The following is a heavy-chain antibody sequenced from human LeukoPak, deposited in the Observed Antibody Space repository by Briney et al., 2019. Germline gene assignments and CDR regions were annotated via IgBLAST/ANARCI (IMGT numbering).Heavy chain of an antibody. Sequence: GGSLRLSCAASGFTFSSYSMNWVRQAPGKGLEWVSSISSSSSYIYYADSVKGRFTISRDNAKNSLYLQMNSLRAEDTAVYYCARDGVGATTGYFQHWGQGTLVTVSS. D-gene: IGHD1-26*01. CDR2: ISSSSSYI. CDR3: ARDGVGATTGYFQH. CDR1: GFTFSSYS. J-gene: IGHJ1*01. V-gene: IGHV3-21*01.